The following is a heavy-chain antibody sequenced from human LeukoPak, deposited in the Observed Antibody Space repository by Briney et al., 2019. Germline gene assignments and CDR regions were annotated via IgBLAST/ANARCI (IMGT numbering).Heavy chain of an antibody. CDR3: AREGPPDYYRSVSYLDY. V-gene: IGHV1-69*04. CDR1: GGTFSSYA. J-gene: IGHJ4*02. D-gene: IGHD3-10*01. Sequence: ASVKVSCKASGGTFSSYAISWVRQAPGQGLEWMGRIIPILGIANYAQKFQGRVTITADKSTSTAYMELSSLRSEDTAVYYCAREGPPDYYRSVSYLDYWGQGTLVTVSS. CDR2: IIPILGIA.